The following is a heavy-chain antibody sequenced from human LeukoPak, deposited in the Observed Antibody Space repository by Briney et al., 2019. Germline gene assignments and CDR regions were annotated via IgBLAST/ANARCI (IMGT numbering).Heavy chain of an antibody. Sequence: GGSLRLSCAASGFTFSNHEMNWVRQAPGKGLEWVSYISSSGSTMYYADSVKGRFTVSRDNAKNSLFLQMNSLRAEDTAVYYCARVRVTVTTLDYWGQGALVTVSS. J-gene: IGHJ4*02. D-gene: IGHD4-17*01. CDR3: ARVRVTVTTLDY. CDR2: ISSSGSTM. CDR1: GFTFSNHE. V-gene: IGHV3-48*03.